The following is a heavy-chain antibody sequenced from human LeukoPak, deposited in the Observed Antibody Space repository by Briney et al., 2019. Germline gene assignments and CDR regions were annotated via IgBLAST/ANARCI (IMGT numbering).Heavy chain of an antibody. V-gene: IGHV4-30-4*08. Sequence: SETLSLTCTVSGGSISSSSYYWGWIRQPPGKGLEWIGYIYYSGSTYYNPSLKSRVTISVDTSKNQFSLKLSSVTAADTAVYYCASLGFGGPDYYYGMDVWGQGTTVTVSS. D-gene: IGHD3-10*01. CDR1: GGSISSSSYY. J-gene: IGHJ6*02. CDR2: IYYSGST. CDR3: ASLGFGGPDYYYGMDV.